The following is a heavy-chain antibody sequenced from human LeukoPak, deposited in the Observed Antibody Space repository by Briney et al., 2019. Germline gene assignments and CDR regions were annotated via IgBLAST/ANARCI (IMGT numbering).Heavy chain of an antibody. Sequence: GGSLRLSCAASGFTFSSYSMNWVRQAPGKGLEWVSGISWNSGSIGYADSVKGRFTISRDNAKNSLYLQMNSLRAEDTALYYCAKDIREGRWWSYAFDIWGQGTMVTVSS. CDR2: ISWNSGSI. D-gene: IGHD2-15*01. V-gene: IGHV3-9*01. CDR3: AKDIREGRWWSYAFDI. J-gene: IGHJ3*02. CDR1: GFTFSSYS.